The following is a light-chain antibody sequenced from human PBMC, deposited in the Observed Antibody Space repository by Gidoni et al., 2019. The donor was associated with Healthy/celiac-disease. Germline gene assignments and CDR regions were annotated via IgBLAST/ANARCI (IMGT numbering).Light chain of an antibody. V-gene: IGKV3-20*01. CDR2: GAS. CDR1: QSVSSSS. Sequence: EIVLTQSPGTLSLSPGERATLSCRASQSVSSSSLAWYQQKPGQAPRLLIYGASSRATGIPDRFSGSGSGTDFTLTISRLEPEDCAVYYCQQYGSSPTFGQGTRLEIK. J-gene: IGKJ5*01. CDR3: QQYGSSPT.